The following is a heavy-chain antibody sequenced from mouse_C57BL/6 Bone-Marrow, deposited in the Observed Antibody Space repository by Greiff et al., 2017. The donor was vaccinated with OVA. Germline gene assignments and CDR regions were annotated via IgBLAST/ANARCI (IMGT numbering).Heavy chain of an antibody. V-gene: IGHV7-1*01. D-gene: IGHD1-1*01. CDR1: GFTFSDFY. Sequence: EVHLVESGGGLVQSGRSLRLSCATSGFTFSDFYMEWVRQAPGKGLEWIAASRNKANDYTTEYSASVKGRFIVSRDTSQSILYLQMKALRAEDTAIYYCARGDPLRDYAMDYWGQGTSVTVSS. CDR3: ARGDPLRDYAMDY. CDR2: SRNKANDYTT. J-gene: IGHJ4*01.